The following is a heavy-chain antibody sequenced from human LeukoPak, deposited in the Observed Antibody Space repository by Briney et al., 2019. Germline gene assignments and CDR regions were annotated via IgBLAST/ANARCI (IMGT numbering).Heavy chain of an antibody. CDR3: AKESGELVDY. CDR1: GFTFSIYA. Sequence: GGSLRLSCAASGFTFSIYAMTWVRQTPGKGLEWVSAISGSGGSTYYADSVKGRFTISRDNSKNTLYLQMNSLRAEDTAVYYCAKESGELVDYWGQGTLVTVSS. J-gene: IGHJ4*02. CDR2: ISGSGGST. D-gene: IGHD1-26*01. V-gene: IGHV3-23*01.